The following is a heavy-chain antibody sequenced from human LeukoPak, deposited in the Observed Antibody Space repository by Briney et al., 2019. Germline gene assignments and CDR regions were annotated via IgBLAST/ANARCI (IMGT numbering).Heavy chain of an antibody. D-gene: IGHD3-10*01. CDR3: ARATYYYAPRGYYYMDV. CDR2: IIPIFGTA. Sequence: SVTVSCKASGGTFSSYAISWVRQAPGQGLEWMGRIIPIFGTANYAQKFQGRVTITADKSTSTAYMELSSLRSEDTAVYYCARATYYYAPRGYYYMDVWGKGTTVTVSS. J-gene: IGHJ6*03. V-gene: IGHV1-69*06. CDR1: GGTFSSYA.